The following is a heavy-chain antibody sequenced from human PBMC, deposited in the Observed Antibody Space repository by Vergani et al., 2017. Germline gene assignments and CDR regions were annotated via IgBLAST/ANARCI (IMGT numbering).Heavy chain of an antibody. CDR2: IKSVSDGETR. Sequence: EVKLVESGGGLVKPGGSLRLSCEASGFIFNNAWMSWVRQASGKGLEYIGRIKSVSDGETRDYAAPVKGRFNISRDDSKNKVYLQLNSLKIEDTGVYYCTLGPSSRGFDYWGQGTLVTVSS. J-gene: IGHJ4*02. V-gene: IGHV3-15*01. D-gene: IGHD2-2*01. CDR1: GFIFNNAW. CDR3: TLGPSSRGFDY.